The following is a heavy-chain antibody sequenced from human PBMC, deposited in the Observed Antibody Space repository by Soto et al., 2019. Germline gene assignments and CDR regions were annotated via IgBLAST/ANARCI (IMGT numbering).Heavy chain of an antibody. V-gene: IGHV4-59*01. CDR3: ARGRGWHTY. CDR2: IFYNGIT. D-gene: IGHD6-19*01. Sequence: WTWIRQPPGKGLEWIGNIFYNGITNYNTSLKSRVAILMDMSKNQFSLQVDSVNAADTAVYYCARGRGWHTYWGQGILVTVSS. J-gene: IGHJ4*02.